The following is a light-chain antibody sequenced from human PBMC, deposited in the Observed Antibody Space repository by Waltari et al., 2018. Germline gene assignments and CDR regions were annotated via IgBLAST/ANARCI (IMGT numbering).Light chain of an antibody. CDR3: QQYDDSRALT. CDR1: QSVHTNY. CDR2: ASS. Sequence: EIVLTQSPGTLSLSPGERATLSCRASQSVHTNYLACYQHKPGQAPRLLIHASSIRATGTPDRFSGSGSGTDFTLAISRLEPEDFAVYYCQQYDDSRALTFGGGTKVEIK. V-gene: IGKV3-20*01. J-gene: IGKJ4*01.